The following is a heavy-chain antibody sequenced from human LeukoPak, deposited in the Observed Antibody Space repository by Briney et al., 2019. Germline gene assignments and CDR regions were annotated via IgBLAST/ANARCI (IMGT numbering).Heavy chain of an antibody. Sequence: PLETLSLTCTVSGGSISSSSYSWGWIRQPPGKGLERIGSIYYSGTTYYNPSLKSRVTISVDTSKIQFSLKLSSVAATDTAVYFCARLRFDFWSGYTHPYFDYWGQGTLVTVSS. J-gene: IGHJ4*02. CDR2: IYYSGTT. D-gene: IGHD3-3*01. CDR3: ARLRFDFWSGYTHPYFDY. CDR1: GGSISSSSYS. V-gene: IGHV4-39*01.